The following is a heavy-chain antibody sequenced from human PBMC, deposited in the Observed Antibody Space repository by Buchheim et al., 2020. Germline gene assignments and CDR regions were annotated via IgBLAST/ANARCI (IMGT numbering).Heavy chain of an antibody. D-gene: IGHD3-22*01. J-gene: IGHJ3*02. CDR1: GGSISSGDYY. CDR2: IYYSGST. Sequence: QVQLQESGPGLVKPSQTLSLTCTVSGGSISSGDYYWSWIRQPPGKGLEWIGYIYYSGSTDYNPSLKSRVTISADTSQNQFSLKLSSVTAADTAVYYCAREREMDYYDSSGYPYAFDIWGQGT. V-gene: IGHV4-30-4*01. CDR3: AREREMDYYDSSGYPYAFDI.